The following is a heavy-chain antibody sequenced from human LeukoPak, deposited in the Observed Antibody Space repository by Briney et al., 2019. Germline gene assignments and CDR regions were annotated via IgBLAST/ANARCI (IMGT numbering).Heavy chain of an antibody. D-gene: IGHD3-10*01. V-gene: IGHV3-21*01. Sequence: GGSLRLSCAASGFTFSSYSMNWVRQAPGKGLEWVSSISSSSSYIYYADSVKGRFTISRDNAKNSLYLQMNSLRAEDTAVYYCARETYYYGSGSYSGMDVWGQGTTVTVSS. CDR3: ARETYYYGSGSYSGMDV. J-gene: IGHJ6*02. CDR2: ISSSSSYI. CDR1: GFTFSSYS.